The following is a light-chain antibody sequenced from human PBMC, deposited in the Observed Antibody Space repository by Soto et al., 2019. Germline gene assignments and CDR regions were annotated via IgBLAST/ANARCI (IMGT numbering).Light chain of an antibody. CDR2: EAS. Sequence: DIQMTQSPSTLSAYVVERVIITCRASQSISSRLAWYQLKPGKAPKLLIYEASSLESGVPSRFSGSGSGTEFTLTISSLQPDDFATYFCQQYNTYSQTWTFGQGTKVDIK. J-gene: IGKJ1*01. CDR1: QSISSR. CDR3: QQYNTYSQTWT. V-gene: IGKV1-5*03.